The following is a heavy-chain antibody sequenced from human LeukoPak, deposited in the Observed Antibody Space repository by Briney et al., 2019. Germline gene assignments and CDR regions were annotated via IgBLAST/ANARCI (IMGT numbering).Heavy chain of an antibody. V-gene: IGHV3-23*01. J-gene: IGHJ6*02. Sequence: GGSLRLSCAASGFTFSSYAMSWVRQAPGKGLEWVSAISGSGGSTYYADSVKGQFTISRDNSKNTLYLQMNSLRAEDTAVYYCAIRVTMGFPSYYGMDVWGQGTTVTVSS. CDR3: AIRVTMGFPSYYGMDV. CDR2: ISGSGGST. D-gene: IGHD4/OR15-4a*01. CDR1: GFTFSSYA.